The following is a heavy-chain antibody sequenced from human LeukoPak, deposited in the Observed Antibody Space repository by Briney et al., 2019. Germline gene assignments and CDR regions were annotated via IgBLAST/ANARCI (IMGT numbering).Heavy chain of an antibody. CDR3: ARLVEFGIFDY. CDR2: IYYSGST. Sequence: PSETLSLTCTVSGGSISSSSYYWGWIRQPPGKGLEWIGSIYYSGSTYYNPSLKSRVTISVDTSKNQFSLKLSSVTAADTAVYYCARLVEFGIFDYWGQGTLVTVSS. J-gene: IGHJ4*02. D-gene: IGHD3-16*01. V-gene: IGHV4-39*01. CDR1: GGSISSSSYY.